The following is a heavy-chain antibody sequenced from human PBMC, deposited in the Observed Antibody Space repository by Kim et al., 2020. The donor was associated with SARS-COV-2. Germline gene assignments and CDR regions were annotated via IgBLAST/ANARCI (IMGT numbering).Heavy chain of an antibody. V-gene: IGHV3-15*01. Sequence: GGSLRLSCAASGFTFSNAWMSWVRQAPGKGLEWVGRIKSKTDGGTTDYAAPVKGRFTISRDDSKNTLYLQMNSLKTEDTAVYYCTTTITFGGVLANWGQGTLVTVSS. CDR3: TTTITFGGVLAN. CDR1: GFTFSNAW. J-gene: IGHJ4*02. CDR2: IKSKTDGGTT. D-gene: IGHD3-16*01.